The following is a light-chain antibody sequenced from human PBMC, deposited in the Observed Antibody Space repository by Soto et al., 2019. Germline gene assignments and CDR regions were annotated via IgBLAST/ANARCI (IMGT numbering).Light chain of an antibody. CDR1: QSVGSN. CDR2: GAS. Sequence: EIVMTQSPATLSVSPGERATLSCRTSQSVGSNLAWYQQKPGQAPRLLVYGASTRATGIPARFSGGGSGTEFPLTIRSLQSYDFAVYYCQQFNDWLYTFGQGTKVEIK. CDR3: QQFNDWLYT. V-gene: IGKV3-15*01. J-gene: IGKJ2*01.